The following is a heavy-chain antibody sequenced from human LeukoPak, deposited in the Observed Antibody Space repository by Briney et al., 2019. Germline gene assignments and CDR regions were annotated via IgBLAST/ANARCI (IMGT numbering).Heavy chain of an antibody. CDR1: GCTFSSYW. V-gene: IGHV3-7*01. J-gene: IGHJ5*02. D-gene: IGHD3-22*01. CDR2: IKQDGSEK. Sequence: AGSLRLSCAASGCTFSSYWMNWVRQAPGKGPEWVANIKQDGSEKYYVDSVKGRFTISRDNAKNSLYLQMKSLRAEDTAVYYCARDYYDSSGYYLFDNWGQGTLVTVSS. CDR3: ARDYYDSSGYYLFDN.